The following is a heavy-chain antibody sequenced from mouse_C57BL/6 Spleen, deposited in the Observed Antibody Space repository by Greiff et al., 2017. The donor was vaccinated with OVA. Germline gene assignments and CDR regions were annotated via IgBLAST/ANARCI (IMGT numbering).Heavy chain of an antibody. V-gene: IGHV1-54*01. CDR1: GYAFTNYL. J-gene: IGHJ4*01. CDR2: INPGSGGT. Sequence: QVQLQQSGAELVRPGTSVKVSCKASGYAFTNYLIEWVKQRPGQGLEWIGVINPGSGGTNYNEKFKGKATLTADKSSSTAYMQLSSLTSADSAGYFCARRMYYYGSSYCAMDYWGQGTSVTVSS. D-gene: IGHD1-1*01. CDR3: ARRMYYYGSSYCAMDY.